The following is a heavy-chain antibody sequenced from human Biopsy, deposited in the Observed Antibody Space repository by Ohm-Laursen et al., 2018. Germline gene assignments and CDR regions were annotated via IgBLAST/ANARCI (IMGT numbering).Heavy chain of an antibody. CDR1: GFAFSYYG. CDR2: MWSDGINK. V-gene: IGHV3-33*01. Sequence: SLRLSCAASGFAFSYYGLHWVRQAPGKGLQWVAVMWSDGINKNYADSVKGRFTVSRDNSNNVLYLQMNSLRAEDTAVYYCARGRGGLAPLDDWGPGTLVTVSS. CDR3: ARGRGGLAPLDD. J-gene: IGHJ4*02.